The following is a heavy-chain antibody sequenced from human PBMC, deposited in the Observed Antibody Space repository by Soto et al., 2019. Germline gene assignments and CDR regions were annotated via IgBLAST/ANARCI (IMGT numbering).Heavy chain of an antibody. CDR3: ARVSGSNGY. V-gene: IGHV3-30-3*01. D-gene: IGHD1-26*01. Sequence: QVQLVESGGGVVQPGRSLRLSCAASGFTFSSYAMHWVRQAPGTGLEWVAVISYDGSNKYYADSVKGRFTISRDNSKNTLYLQMNSLRAEDTAVYYCARVSGSNGYWGQGTLVTVSS. CDR2: ISYDGSNK. J-gene: IGHJ4*02. CDR1: GFTFSSYA.